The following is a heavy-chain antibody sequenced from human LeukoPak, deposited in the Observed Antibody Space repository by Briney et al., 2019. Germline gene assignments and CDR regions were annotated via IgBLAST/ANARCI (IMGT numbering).Heavy chain of an antibody. J-gene: IGHJ4*02. V-gene: IGHV3-30-3*01. Sequence: GGSLRLSCAASGFTFSSYAMHWVRQAPGKGLEWVAVISYDGSNKYYADSVKGRFTVSRDNSKNTLYLQMNSLRAEDTAVYYCARDLGGATDYWGQGTLVTVSS. CDR3: ARDLGGATDY. CDR2: ISYDGSNK. D-gene: IGHD1-26*01. CDR1: GFTFSSYA.